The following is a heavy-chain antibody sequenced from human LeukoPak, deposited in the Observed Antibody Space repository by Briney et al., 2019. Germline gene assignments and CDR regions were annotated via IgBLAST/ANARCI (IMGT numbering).Heavy chain of an antibody. CDR1: GGSISSYY. CDR2: IYTSGST. D-gene: IGHD2-15*01. V-gene: IGHV4-4*07. Sequence: PSETLSLTCTVSGGSISSYYWSWIRRPAGKGLEWIGRIYTSGSTNYNPSLKSRVTMSVDTSKYQFSLKLSSVTAADTAVYYCASSALGYCSGGSCAAYYYYGMDVWGQGTTVTVSS. CDR3: ASSALGYCSGGSCAAYYYYGMDV. J-gene: IGHJ6*02.